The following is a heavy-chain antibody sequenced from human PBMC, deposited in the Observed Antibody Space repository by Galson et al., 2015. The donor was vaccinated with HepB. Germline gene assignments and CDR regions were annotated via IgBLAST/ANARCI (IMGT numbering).Heavy chain of an antibody. V-gene: IGHV1-18*04. CDR2: ISAYNGDT. J-gene: IGHJ4*02. CDR1: GYAFTTYG. CDR3: ARDGGVQLWSRGDY. D-gene: IGHD5-18*01. Sequence: SVKVSCKASGYAFTTYGISWVRQAPGQGLEWLGWISAYNGDTNYAQKLQGRVTMTTDTSTSTAYMELRSLRSDDTAIYYCARDGGVQLWSRGDYWGQGTLVTVSS.